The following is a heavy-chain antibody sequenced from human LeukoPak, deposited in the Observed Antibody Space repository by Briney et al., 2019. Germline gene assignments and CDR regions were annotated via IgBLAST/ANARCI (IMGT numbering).Heavy chain of an antibody. CDR2: IRYDGSNK. CDR1: GFTFSSYG. Sequence: PGGSLRLSCAASGFTFSSYGMHWVRQAPGKGLEWVAFIRYDGSNKYYADSVKGRFTISRDNSKNTLYLQMNSLRAEDTAVYYCAKDLNPSSIHGFLEWLPFDYWGQGTLVTVSP. V-gene: IGHV3-30*02. J-gene: IGHJ4*02. D-gene: IGHD3-3*01. CDR3: AKDLNPSSIHGFLEWLPFDY.